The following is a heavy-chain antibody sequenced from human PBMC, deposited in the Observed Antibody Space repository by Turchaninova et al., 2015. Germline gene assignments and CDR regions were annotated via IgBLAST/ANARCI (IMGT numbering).Heavy chain of an antibody. J-gene: IGHJ4*02. Sequence: LVESGRGLVKPGGSLRLSCAASGFTFSNAWMSWVRQAPGKGLEWVGRIKSKTDGGTTDYAAPVKGRFTISRDDSKNTLYLQMNSLKTEDTAVYYCTTPITIFGVAKRXXWGQGXLVTVSS. V-gene: IGHV3-15*01. CDR3: TTPITIFGVAKRXX. D-gene: IGHD3-3*01. CDR1: GFTFSNAW. CDR2: IKSKTDGGTT.